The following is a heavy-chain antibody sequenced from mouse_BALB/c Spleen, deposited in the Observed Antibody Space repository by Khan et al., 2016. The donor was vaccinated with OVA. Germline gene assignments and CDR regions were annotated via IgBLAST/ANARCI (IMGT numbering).Heavy chain of an antibody. D-gene: IGHD1-1*02. Sequence: EVQGVESGGDLVKPGGSLKLSCAASGFTFSTYGMSWVRQTPDKRLEWVATISSGGSYTYYVDSVTGRFPLSRDKAKSTLYLQMSSLKSEDTAMYYCTRLTYYYNSEGFAYWGQGTLVTVSA. V-gene: IGHV5-6*01. CDR1: GFTFSTYG. J-gene: IGHJ3*01. CDR2: ISSGGSYT. CDR3: TRLTYYYNSEGFAY.